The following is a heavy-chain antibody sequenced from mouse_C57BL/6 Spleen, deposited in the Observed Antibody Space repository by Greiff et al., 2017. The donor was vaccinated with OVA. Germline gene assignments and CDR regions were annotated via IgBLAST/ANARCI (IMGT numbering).Heavy chain of an antibody. CDR3: ASSDYGSSYEDYFDY. CDR2: IYPGSGST. V-gene: IGHV1-55*01. Sequence: QVQLQQPGAELVKPGASVKMSCKASGYTFTSYWITWVKQRPGQGLEWIGEIYPGSGSTNYNEKFKSKATLTVDTSSSTASMQLSSLTSEDSAVYYCASSDYGSSYEDYFDYWGQGTTLTVSS. D-gene: IGHD1-1*01. J-gene: IGHJ2*01. CDR1: GYTFTSYW.